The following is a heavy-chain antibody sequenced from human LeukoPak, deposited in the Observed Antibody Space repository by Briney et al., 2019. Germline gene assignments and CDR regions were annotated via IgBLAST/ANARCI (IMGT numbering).Heavy chain of an antibody. CDR2: IRYDGSNK. Sequence: GGSLRLSCAASGFTFSSYGMQWVRQAPGKGLEWVAFIRYDGSNKYYADSVKGRFTISRDNSKNTLYLQMNGLRDEDTAVCYCARDGGMVPFGGVMDYWGQASLVTVS. J-gene: IGHJ4*02. CDR3: ARDGGMVPFGGVMDY. CDR1: GFTFSSYG. D-gene: IGHD3-16*01. V-gene: IGHV3-30*02.